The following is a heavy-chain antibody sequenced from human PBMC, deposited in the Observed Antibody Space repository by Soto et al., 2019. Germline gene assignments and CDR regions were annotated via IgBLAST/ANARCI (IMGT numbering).Heavy chain of an antibody. Sequence: SETLSLTCAVYGGSFSGYYWSWLRQPPGKGLEWIGEINQSGSTNYNPSLKSRVTISIDTSKNQFSLKVSSVTAADTAVYYCARGLNYVVYWGQGTMVTVSS. V-gene: IGHV4-34*01. J-gene: IGHJ4*02. D-gene: IGHD3-16*01. CDR3: ARGLNYVVY. CDR2: INQSGST. CDR1: GGSFSGYY.